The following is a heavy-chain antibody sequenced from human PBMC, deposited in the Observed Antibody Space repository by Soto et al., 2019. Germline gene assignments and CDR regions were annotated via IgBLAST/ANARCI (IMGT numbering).Heavy chain of an antibody. CDR2: ISYDGSNK. J-gene: IGHJ4*02. Sequence: LRLSWAASGFTFSSYAMHWVRQAPGKGLEWVAVISYDGSNKYYADSVKRRFTISRNNSKNTLYLQMNRLRAEDTAVYYCATELAVAGNYNFDYWGQGTLVTVSS. D-gene: IGHD6-19*01. V-gene: IGHV3-30-3*01. CDR3: ATELAVAGNYNFDY. CDR1: GFTFSSYA.